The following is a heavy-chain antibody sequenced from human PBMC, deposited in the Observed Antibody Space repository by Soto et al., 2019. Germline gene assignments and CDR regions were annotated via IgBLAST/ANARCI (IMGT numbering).Heavy chain of an antibody. CDR2: MNPNSGNT. Sequence: ASVKVSCKASGYTFTSYDINWVRQATGQGLEWMGWMNPNSGNTGYAQKFQGRVTMTRNTSISTAYMELSSLRSEDTAVYYCARSWNYRTGFDYWGQGTLVTVSS. V-gene: IGHV1-8*01. CDR1: GYTFTSYD. CDR3: ARSWNYRTGFDY. D-gene: IGHD1-7*01. J-gene: IGHJ4*02.